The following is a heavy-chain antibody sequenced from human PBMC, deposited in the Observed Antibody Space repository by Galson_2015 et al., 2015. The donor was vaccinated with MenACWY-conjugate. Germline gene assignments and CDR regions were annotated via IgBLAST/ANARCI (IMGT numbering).Heavy chain of an antibody. V-gene: IGHV3-23*01. J-gene: IGHJ4*02. CDR1: GFDFDDYA. CDR3: AKVIYGARYYFEH. Sequence: SLRLSCAASGFDFDDYAMSWVRQAPGKGLQWVAGVGRGGGSTYHTDPVRGRFTISRDNSKNTLDLQMDSLRVEDTAVYYCAKVIYGARYYFEHWGQGSLVIVTS. CDR2: VGRGGGST. D-gene: IGHD3/OR15-3a*01.